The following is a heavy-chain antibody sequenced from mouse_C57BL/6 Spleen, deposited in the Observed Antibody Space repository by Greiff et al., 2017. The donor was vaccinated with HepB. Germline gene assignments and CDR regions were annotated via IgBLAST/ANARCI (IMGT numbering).Heavy chain of an antibody. CDR1: GYAFTNYL. D-gene: IGHD2-1*01. CDR2: INPGSGGT. CDR3: ARSYGNYNYFDY. J-gene: IGHJ2*01. Sequence: QVQLQQSGAELVRPGTSVKVSCKASGYAFTNYLIEWVKQRPGQGLEWIGVINPGSGGTNYNEKFKGKATLTADKSSSTAYMQLSSLTSEDSAVYFCARSYGNYNYFDYWGQGTTLTVSS. V-gene: IGHV1-54*01.